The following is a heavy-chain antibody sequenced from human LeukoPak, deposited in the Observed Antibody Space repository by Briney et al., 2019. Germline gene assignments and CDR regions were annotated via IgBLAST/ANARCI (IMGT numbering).Heavy chain of an antibody. CDR2: IFPGDSDT. J-gene: IGHJ4*02. CDR1: GYSFTNYW. CDR3: ARPYSRGWPYSFEY. V-gene: IGHV5-51*01. D-gene: IGHD6-19*01. Sequence: GESLQISCKGSGYSFTNYWIGWVRQMPGKGLEWMGVIFPGDSDTRYSPSLQGQVTISADKSISTAYLQGSSLKASDTPLYFCARPYSRGWPYSFEYWGQGTLVTVSS.